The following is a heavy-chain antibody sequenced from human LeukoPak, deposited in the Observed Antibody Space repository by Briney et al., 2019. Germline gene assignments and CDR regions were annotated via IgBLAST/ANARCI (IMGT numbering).Heavy chain of an antibody. CDR2: INPNSGGT. CDR3: ARTGYCSGGSCLNWFDP. CDR1: GYTFTGYY. Sequence: ASVKVSSKASGYTFTGYYMHWVRQAPGQGLEWMGWINPNSGGTNYAQKFQGRVTMTRDTSISTAYMELSRLRSDDTAVYYCARTGYCSGGSCLNWFDPWGQGTLVTVSS. D-gene: IGHD2-15*01. J-gene: IGHJ5*02. V-gene: IGHV1-2*02.